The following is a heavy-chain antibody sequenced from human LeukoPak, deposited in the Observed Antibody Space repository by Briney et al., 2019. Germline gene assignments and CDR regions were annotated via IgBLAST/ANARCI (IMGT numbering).Heavy chain of an antibody. CDR1: ACTFSIYA. CDR2: IIPIFGTA. D-gene: IGHD3-10*01. CDR3: ARSGDYGSGSLYMDV. J-gene: IGHJ6*03. Sequence: ASVKVSCKSSACTFSIYAFSWVRQPPAQGLGWVGGIIPIFGTANYAQKLQGTVTITADKTTSTAYIEQSSLRSEDTAVYYCARSGDYGSGSLYMDVWGKGTTVTISS. V-gene: IGHV1-69*06.